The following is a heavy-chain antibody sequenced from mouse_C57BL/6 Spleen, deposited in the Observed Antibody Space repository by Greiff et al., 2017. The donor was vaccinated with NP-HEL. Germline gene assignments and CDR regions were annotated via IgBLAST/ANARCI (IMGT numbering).Heavy chain of an antibody. Sequence: EVQRVESEGGLVQPGSSMKLSCTASGFTFSDYYMAWVRQVPEKGLEWVANINYDGSSTYYLDSLKSRFIISRDNAKNILYLQMSSLKSEDTATYYCAREGGLGRDYAMDYWGQGTSVTVSS. D-gene: IGHD4-1*01. CDR1: GFTFSDYY. J-gene: IGHJ4*01. CDR2: INYDGSST. V-gene: IGHV5-16*01. CDR3: AREGGLGRDYAMDY.